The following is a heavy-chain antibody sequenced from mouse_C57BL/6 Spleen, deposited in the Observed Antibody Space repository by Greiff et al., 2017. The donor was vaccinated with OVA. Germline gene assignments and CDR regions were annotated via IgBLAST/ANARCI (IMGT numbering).Heavy chain of an antibody. V-gene: IGHV1-55*01. J-gene: IGHJ1*03. Sequence: QVQLQQPGAELVKPGASVKMSCKASGYTFTSYWITWVKQRPGQGLEWIGDIYPGSGSTNYNEKFKSKATLTVDTSSSTAYMQLSSLTSEDSAVYYCARGSFITTVVANWYFDVWGTGTTVTVSS. CDR1: GYTFTSYW. D-gene: IGHD1-1*01. CDR2: IYPGSGST. CDR3: ARGSFITTVVANWYFDV.